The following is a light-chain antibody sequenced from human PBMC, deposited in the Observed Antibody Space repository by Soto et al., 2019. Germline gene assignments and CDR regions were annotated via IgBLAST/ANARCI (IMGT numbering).Light chain of an antibody. Sequence: EIVMTQSPATLSVSPGERATLSCRASQSVSGNLAWYQQKPGQAPRLLIYGASTRATGIPARFSGSGSGTEFTLTISSRQSEDFAVYYCQQYNNWPLTFGQGTKVEIK. CDR2: GAS. V-gene: IGKV3-15*01. CDR3: QQYNNWPLT. J-gene: IGKJ1*01. CDR1: QSVSGN.